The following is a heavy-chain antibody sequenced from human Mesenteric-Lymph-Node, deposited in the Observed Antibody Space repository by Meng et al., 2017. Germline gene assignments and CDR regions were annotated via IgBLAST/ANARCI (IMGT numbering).Heavy chain of an antibody. CDR2: INHSGST. Sequence: VQLQGAGPGLVKPSGTLSLPWDVSGGSIRNDQWWSWVRQAPGKGLEWIGEINHSGSTNYNPSLKSRVTISVDTSKNQFSLKLSSVTAADTAVYYCARVALPVTTRRNYFDYWGQGTLVTVSS. J-gene: IGHJ4*02. CDR1: GGSIRNDQW. CDR3: ARVALPVTTRRNYFDY. D-gene: IGHD4-17*01. V-gene: IGHV4-4*02.